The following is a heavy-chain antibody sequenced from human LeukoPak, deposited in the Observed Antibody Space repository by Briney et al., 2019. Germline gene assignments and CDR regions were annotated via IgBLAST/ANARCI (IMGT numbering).Heavy chain of an antibody. CDR3: GRSIAAAGTGFYY. CDR2: ISSSSSTI. D-gene: IGHD6-13*01. V-gene: IGHV3-48*01. J-gene: IGHJ4*02. CDR1: GLTFSSYS. Sequence: PGGSLRLSCAASGLTFSSYSMNWVRQAPGKGLEWVSYISSSSSTIYYADSVKGRFTISRDNAKNSLYLQMNSLRAEDTAVYYCGRSIAAAGTGFYYWGQGTLVTVSS.